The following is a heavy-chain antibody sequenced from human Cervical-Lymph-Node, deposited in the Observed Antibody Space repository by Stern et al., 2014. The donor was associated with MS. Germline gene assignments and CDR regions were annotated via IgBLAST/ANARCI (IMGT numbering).Heavy chain of an antibody. D-gene: IGHD2-15*01. CDR2: IYHTGRV. V-gene: IGHV4-59*01. CDR3: AREGEYCSGSRCYPFLDY. J-gene: IGHJ4*02. CDR1: GGSLRSYY. Sequence: VQLVESGPGLVKPSETLSLTCTVSGGSLRSYYWNWIRQAPGQGLEWLGVIYHTGRVNYNPSLSSRVAMSVDTSKNQFSLTVSSVTAADTAVYYCAREGEYCSGSRCYPFLDYWGQGTLVTVSS.